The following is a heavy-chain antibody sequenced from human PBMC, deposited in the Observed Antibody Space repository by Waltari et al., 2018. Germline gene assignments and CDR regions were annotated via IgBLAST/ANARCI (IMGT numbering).Heavy chain of an antibody. V-gene: IGHV3-48*01. CDR1: GFTLGTFN. CDR3: VRDHRHGFDV. J-gene: IGHJ3*01. CDR2: ITTTSRII. Sequence: EVQLIESGGNLIEPGGSLRLSCLASGFTLGTFNMNWVRQDPGKGLEWIAYITTTSRIISYADSVRGRFTISRDNAKDSLYLQMNSLRPEDTAVYHCVRDHRHGFDVWGQGTMVTVSS.